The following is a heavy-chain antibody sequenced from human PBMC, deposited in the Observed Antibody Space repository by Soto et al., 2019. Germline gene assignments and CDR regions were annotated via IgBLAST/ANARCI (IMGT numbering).Heavy chain of an antibody. D-gene: IGHD1-26*01. J-gene: IGHJ4*02. CDR1: GGSVSSGSYY. Sequence: PSETLSLTCTVSGGSVSSGSYYWSWIRQPPGKGLEWIGYIYYSGSTNYNPSLKSRVTISVDTSKNQFSLKLSSVTAADTAVYYCARVGTHSGSYSDPYYFDYWGQGTLVTVSS. CDR3: ARVGTHSGSYSDPYYFDY. CDR2: IYYSGST. V-gene: IGHV4-61*01.